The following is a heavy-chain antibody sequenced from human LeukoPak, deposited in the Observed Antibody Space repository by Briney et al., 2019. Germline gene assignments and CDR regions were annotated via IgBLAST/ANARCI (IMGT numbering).Heavy chain of an antibody. CDR3: ARAGDGYYFDY. CDR1: GFTFSNYA. Sequence: PGGSLRLSCAPSGFTFSNYAMSWVRQAPGKGLEWVSIISDSGGSTIYADSVKGRFTISRDNGKNSLYLQMNSLRAEDTAVYYCARAGDGYYFDYWGQGTLVTVSS. J-gene: IGHJ4*02. V-gene: IGHV3-23*01. D-gene: IGHD5-24*01. CDR2: ISDSGGST.